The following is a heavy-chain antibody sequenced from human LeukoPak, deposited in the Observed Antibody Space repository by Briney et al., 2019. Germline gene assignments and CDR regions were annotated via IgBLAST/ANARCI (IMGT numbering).Heavy chain of an antibody. Sequence: ASVRVSCKASGYTFTRYGISWVRQAPGQGLQWLGWISASNGNTNYAQKFRDRVTMSTDTSTGAAYLDVRSLTSDDTAVYYCARDHSNWNYAPDFWGQGTLVIVSS. D-gene: IGHD1-7*01. CDR3: ARDHSNWNYAPDF. J-gene: IGHJ4*02. V-gene: IGHV1-18*01. CDR2: ISASNGNT. CDR1: GYTFTRYG.